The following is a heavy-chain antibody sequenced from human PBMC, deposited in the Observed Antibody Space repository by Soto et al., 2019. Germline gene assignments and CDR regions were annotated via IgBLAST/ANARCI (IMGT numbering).Heavy chain of an antibody. CDR2: INPNSGGT. D-gene: IGHD3-3*01. Sequence: QVQLVQSGAEVKKPGASVKVSCKASGYTFTGYYMHWVRQAPGQGLEWMGWINPNSGGTNYAQKFQGWVTMTRDTSISTAYMELSRLRSDDTAVYYCARAMSWYYDFWMGGMDVWGQGTTVTVSS. V-gene: IGHV1-2*04. J-gene: IGHJ6*02. CDR1: GYTFTGYY. CDR3: ARAMSWYYDFWMGGMDV.